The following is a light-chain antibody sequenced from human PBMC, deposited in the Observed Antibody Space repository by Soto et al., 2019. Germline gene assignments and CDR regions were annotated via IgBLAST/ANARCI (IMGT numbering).Light chain of an antibody. V-gene: IGLV1-36*01. Sequence: QSVLTQPPSVSEAPRQRVTISCSGRSYNIGNNAVNWYQQLPGKAPKLLIYYDDLLPSGVSDRFSGSKSGTSASLAISGLQSEDEADYYCAAWDDSLNGYVFGTGTKVTVL. J-gene: IGLJ1*01. CDR2: YDD. CDR1: SYNIGNNA. CDR3: AAWDDSLNGYV.